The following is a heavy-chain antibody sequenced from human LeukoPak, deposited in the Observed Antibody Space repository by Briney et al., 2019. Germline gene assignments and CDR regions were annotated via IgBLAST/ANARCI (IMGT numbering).Heavy chain of an antibody. CDR1: GFTFSSYA. J-gene: IGHJ4*02. V-gene: IGHV3-30*04. D-gene: IGHD1-26*01. Sequence: GGSLRLSCAASGFTFSSYAMHWVRQAPGKGLEWVAVISYDGSNKYYADSVKGRFTISRDNSKNTLYLQMKSLRADDTAVYYCVSQSYSGSDNYYFHYWGQGTLVAVSS. CDR2: ISYDGSNK. CDR3: VSQSYSGSDNYYFHY.